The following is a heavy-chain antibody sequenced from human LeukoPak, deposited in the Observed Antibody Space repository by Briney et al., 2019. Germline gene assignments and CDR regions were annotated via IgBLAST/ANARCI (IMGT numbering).Heavy chain of an antibody. J-gene: IGHJ6*02. D-gene: IGHD3-10*01. Sequence: SETLSLTCAVYGGSFSGYYWSWIRQPPGKGLEWIGEINHSGSTNYNPSLKSRVTISVDTSKNQFSLKLSSVTAADTAVYYCARVRYYYGSGSYYTYYYYYGMDVWGQGTTVTVSS. CDR3: ARVRYYYGSGSYYTYYYYYGMDV. V-gene: IGHV4-34*01. CDR2: INHSGST. CDR1: GGSFSGYY.